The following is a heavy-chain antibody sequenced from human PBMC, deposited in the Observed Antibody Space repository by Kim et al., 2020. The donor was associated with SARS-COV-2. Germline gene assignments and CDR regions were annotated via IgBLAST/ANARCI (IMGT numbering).Heavy chain of an antibody. Sequence: PALKSRVTISVDTSKNQFSLKLSSVTAADTAVYYCARTYYYDSSGPSDYWGQGTLVTVSS. J-gene: IGHJ4*02. D-gene: IGHD3-22*01. CDR3: ARTYYYDSSGPSDY. V-gene: IGHV4-39*01.